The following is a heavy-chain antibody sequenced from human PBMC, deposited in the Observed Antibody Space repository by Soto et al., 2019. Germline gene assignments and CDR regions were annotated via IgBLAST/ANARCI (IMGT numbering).Heavy chain of an antibody. V-gene: IGHV4-61*01. CDR1: DGSVNSGNYY. D-gene: IGHD3-16*01. Sequence: QVQLQESGPGLVKPSETLSLTCTVSDGSVNSGNYYWSWIRQPPGKGLEWIGHIYYIGTTNYNPSLKSRVTSSVDTSKNQFSLKVTSVTAADTAVDFCAREEKQLSRYGGDFDYWGQGILVTVSS. J-gene: IGHJ4*02. CDR2: IYYIGTT. CDR3: AREEKQLSRYGGDFDY.